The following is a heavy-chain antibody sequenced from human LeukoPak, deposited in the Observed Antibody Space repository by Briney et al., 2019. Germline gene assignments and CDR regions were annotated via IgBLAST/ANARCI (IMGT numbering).Heavy chain of an antibody. CDR3: AREVVHYYGSGSYPGWFDP. J-gene: IGHJ5*02. D-gene: IGHD3-10*01. CDR1: GGSISSYY. CDR2: IYTRGST. V-gene: IGHV4-4*07. Sequence: SETLSLTCTVSGGSISSYYWSWIRQPAGKGLEWIGRIYTRGSTNYNPSLKSRVTMSVDTSKNQFSLKLSSVTAADTAVYYCAREVVHYYGSGSYPGWFDPWGQGTLVTVSS.